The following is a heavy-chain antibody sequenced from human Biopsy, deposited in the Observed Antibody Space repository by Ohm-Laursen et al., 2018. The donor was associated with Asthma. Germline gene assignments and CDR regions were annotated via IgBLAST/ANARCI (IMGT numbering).Heavy chain of an antibody. V-gene: IGHV4-31*03. D-gene: IGHD4-17*01. Sequence: SDTLSLTCTVSGGSINIGDYYWSWIRQHPVKGLEWIGHIYYSGSTYYNPSLKSRVSISLDTSKNQFSLSLTSVTAADTAFYYCARTTYGHDGFDPWGQGTLVTVSS. CDR3: ARTTYGHDGFDP. CDR1: GGSINIGDYY. CDR2: IYYSGST. J-gene: IGHJ5*02.